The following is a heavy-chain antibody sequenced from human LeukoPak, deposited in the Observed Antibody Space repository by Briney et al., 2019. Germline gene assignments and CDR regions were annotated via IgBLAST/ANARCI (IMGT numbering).Heavy chain of an antibody. CDR3: ARVLRLRGAFDI. J-gene: IGHJ3*02. CDR2: IYSGGST. Sequence: GGSLRLSCAASGFTVSSNFMSWVRQAPGKGLVWVSVIYSGGSTYYADSVKGRFTISRDNSKNTLYLQMNSLRAEDTAVYYCARVLRLRGAFDIWGQGTMVTVSS. CDR1: GFTVSSNF. V-gene: IGHV3-66*01. D-gene: IGHD5-12*01.